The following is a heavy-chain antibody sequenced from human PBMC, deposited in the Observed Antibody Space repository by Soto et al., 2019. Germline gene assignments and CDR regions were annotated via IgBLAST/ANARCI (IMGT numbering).Heavy chain of an antibody. CDR2: ISGSGGST. V-gene: IGHV3-23*01. CDR3: NTYCSSTSCYLGLGYYYYGMDV. J-gene: IGHJ6*02. D-gene: IGHD2-2*01. CDR1: GFTFSSYA. Sequence: EVQLLESGGGLVQPGGSLRLSCAASGFTFSSYAMSRVRQAPGKGLEWVSAISGSGGSTYYADSVKGRFTISRDNSKNTLYLQMNSLRAEDTAVYYCNTYCSSTSCYLGLGYYYYGMDVWGQGTTVTVSS.